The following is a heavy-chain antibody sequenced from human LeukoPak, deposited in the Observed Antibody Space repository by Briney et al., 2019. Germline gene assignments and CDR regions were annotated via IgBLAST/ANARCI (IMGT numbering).Heavy chain of an antibody. D-gene: IGHD1-26*01. Sequence: ASVKVSCKTSGYTFTGYYIHWVRQAPGQGLEWMGWINPNSGGTNYAQKFQGRVTMTRDTSISTAYMELSRLRSDDTAVYYCARGYEWELLSYFDYWGQGTLVTVSS. CDR2: INPNSGGT. CDR1: GYTFTGYY. CDR3: ARGYEWELLSYFDY. V-gene: IGHV1-2*02. J-gene: IGHJ4*02.